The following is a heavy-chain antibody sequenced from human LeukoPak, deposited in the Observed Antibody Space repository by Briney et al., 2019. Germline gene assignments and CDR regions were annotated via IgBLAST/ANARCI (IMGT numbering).Heavy chain of an antibody. D-gene: IGHD6-13*01. V-gene: IGHV1-18*01. CDR2: ISAYNGNT. Sequence: ASVTVSCTASGNTFTSYGISWVRQAPGQGLEWMGWISAYNGNTNYAQKLQGRVTMTTDTSTSTAYMELRSLRSDDTAVYYCARARGIAAAVPFLDYWGQGTLVTVSS. CDR3: ARARGIAAAVPFLDY. CDR1: GNTFTSYG. J-gene: IGHJ4*02.